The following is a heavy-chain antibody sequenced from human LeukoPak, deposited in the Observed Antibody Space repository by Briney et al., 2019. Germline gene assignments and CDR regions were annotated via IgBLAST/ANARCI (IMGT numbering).Heavy chain of an antibody. D-gene: IGHD5-12*01. J-gene: IGHJ6*03. Sequence: LSLTCTVSGGSISSSSYYWGWIRQAPGKGLEWVSYISSSGSTIYYADSVKGRFTISRDNAKNSLYLQMNSLRAEDTAVYYCARGGYLLYYYYMDVWGKGTTVTVSS. CDR2: ISSSGSTI. V-gene: IGHV3-11*04. CDR3: ARGGYLLYYYYMDV. CDR1: GGSISSSSYY.